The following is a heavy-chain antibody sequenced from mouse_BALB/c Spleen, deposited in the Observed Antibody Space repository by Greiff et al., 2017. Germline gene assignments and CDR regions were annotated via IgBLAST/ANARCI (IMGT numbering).Heavy chain of an antibody. CDR3: ARRSYYGKASLDY. CDR2: IYPGDGDT. CDR1: GYAFSSYW. V-gene: IGHV1-80*01. J-gene: IGHJ2*01. D-gene: IGHD2-10*01. Sequence: VQLQQSGAELVRPGSSVKISCKASGYAFSSYWMNWVKQRPGQGLEWIGKIYPGDGDTNYNGKFKGKATLTADKSSSTAYMQLSSLTSEDSAVYFCARRSYYGKASLDYWGQGPTLTVSS.